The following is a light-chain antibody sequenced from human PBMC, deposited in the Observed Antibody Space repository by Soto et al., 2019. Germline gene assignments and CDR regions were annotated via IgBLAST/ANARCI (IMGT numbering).Light chain of an antibody. CDR1: QGIGTW. CDR2: AAS. J-gene: IGKJ1*01. V-gene: IGKV1-12*01. Sequence: DIQMTQSPSSVSASVGDRVTITCRASQGIGTWLAWYQQKPGKGPNLLIYAASSLESGVPSRFSGSGSGTEFTLTISSLQPDDFATYYCLQHYRYPRTFGQGTKVDIK. CDR3: LQHYRYPRT.